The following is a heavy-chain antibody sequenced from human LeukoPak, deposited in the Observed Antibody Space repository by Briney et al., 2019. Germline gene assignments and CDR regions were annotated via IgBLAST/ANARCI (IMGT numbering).Heavy chain of an antibody. CDR3: ARATELVGYYGMDV. J-gene: IGHJ6*04. Sequence: SETLSLTCAVSGGSISSSNWWSWVRQPPGKGLEGIGEIYHSGSTNYNPSLKSRVTISVDKSKNQFSLKLSSVTAADTAVYYCARATELVGYYGMDVWGKGTTVTVSS. V-gene: IGHV4-4*02. D-gene: IGHD6-13*01. CDR1: GGSISSSNW. CDR2: IYHSGST.